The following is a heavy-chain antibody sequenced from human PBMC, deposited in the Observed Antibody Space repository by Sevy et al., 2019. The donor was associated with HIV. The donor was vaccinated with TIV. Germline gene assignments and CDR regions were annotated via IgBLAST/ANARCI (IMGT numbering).Heavy chain of an antibody. J-gene: IGHJ6*02. D-gene: IGHD1-20*01. CDR2: TYYRSKWYN. CDR3: ARDGLTYGGMDV. V-gene: IGHV6-1*01. Sequence: QSQTLSLTCAISGDSVSSNSAAWNWIRQSPSRGLEWLGRTYYRSKWYNDYAVSVKSRITINPDTSKNQVSLQLNSVPPEDTAIYYCARDGLTYGGMDVWGQGTTVTVSS. CDR1: GDSVSSNSAA.